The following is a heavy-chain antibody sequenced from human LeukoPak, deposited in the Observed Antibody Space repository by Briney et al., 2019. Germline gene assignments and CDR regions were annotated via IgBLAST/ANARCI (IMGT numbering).Heavy chain of an antibody. J-gene: IGHJ6*01. CDR3: ARSNGYCSSTSCQNYYYYGMDV. D-gene: IGHD2-2*01. V-gene: IGHV1-69*02. Sequence: ASVKVSCKASGGTFSSYTISWVRQAPGQGLEWMGRIIPILGIANYAQKFQGRVTITADKSTSTAYMELSSLGSEDTAVYYCARSNGYCSSTSCQNYYYYGMDVWGQGTTVTVSS. CDR1: GGTFSSYT. CDR2: IIPILGIA.